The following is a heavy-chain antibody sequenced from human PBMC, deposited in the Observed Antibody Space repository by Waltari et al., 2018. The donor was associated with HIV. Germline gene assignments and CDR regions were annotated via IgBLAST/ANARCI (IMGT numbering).Heavy chain of an antibody. Sequence: EVQLVESGGGSVRPGGSRRRYCAASGFSFSTYAMNWVRQAPGKGLEWVSYISSKSDPIDYADSVKGRFTISRDNAKNSLYLQMNSLRDDDTAVYYCARGLHRGGHYFGMDVWGRGTTVIVSS. V-gene: IGHV3-48*02. CDR3: ARGLHRGGHYFGMDV. CDR1: GFSFSTYA. CDR2: ISSKSDPI. J-gene: IGHJ6*02. D-gene: IGHD3-9*01.